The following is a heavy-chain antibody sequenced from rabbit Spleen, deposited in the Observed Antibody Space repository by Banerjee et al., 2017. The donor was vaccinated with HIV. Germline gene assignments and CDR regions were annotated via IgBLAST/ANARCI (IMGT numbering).Heavy chain of an antibody. CDR1: GFSFSIMEY. D-gene: IGHD1-1*01. CDR2: INAVTGKA. V-gene: IGHV1S45*01. CDR3: ARDTSSSFSSYGMDL. J-gene: IGHJ6*01. Sequence: QEQLVESGGGLVQPEGSLTLTCTASGFSFSIMEYMCWVRQAPGKGLEWIACINAVTGKAVYASWAKGRFTCSKTSSTTVTLQMTSLTAADTATYFCARDTSSSFSSYGMDLWGQGTLVTVS.